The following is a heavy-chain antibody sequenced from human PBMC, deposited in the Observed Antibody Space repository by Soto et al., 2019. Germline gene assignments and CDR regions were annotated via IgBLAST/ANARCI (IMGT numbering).Heavy chain of an antibody. J-gene: IGHJ5*02. Sequence: SATMSFTCAVYGGTLSCKYWGWIRQSPGKGLEWIGEINHSGSTNYNPSLKSRVTLSLDASKNQFSLKLTSVTAADTAVYYCARGRTITIMAWGQGTPVTLSS. V-gene: IGHV4-34*01. CDR2: INHSGST. CDR1: GGTLSCKY. CDR3: ARGRTITIMA. D-gene: IGHD1-20*01.